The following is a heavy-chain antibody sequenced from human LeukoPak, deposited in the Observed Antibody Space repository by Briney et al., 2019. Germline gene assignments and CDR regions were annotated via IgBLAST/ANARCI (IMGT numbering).Heavy chain of an antibody. D-gene: IGHD1-20*01. CDR1: GFTFSNYA. V-gene: IGHV3-23*01. CDR2: VSGNGGST. J-gene: IGHJ4*02. Sequence: GGSLRLSCAASGFTFSNYAMNWVRQAPGKGLEWVSGVSGNGGSTFYADSVKGRFTISRDNSKNTLYLQMNSLRVEDTALYYCAKDRITVTPYSFDYWGQGTLVTVSS. CDR3: AKDRITVTPYSFDY.